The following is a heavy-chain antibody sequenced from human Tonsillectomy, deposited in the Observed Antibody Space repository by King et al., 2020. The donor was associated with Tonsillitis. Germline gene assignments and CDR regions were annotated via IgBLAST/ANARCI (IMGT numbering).Heavy chain of an antibody. CDR1: GFTFGYAW. J-gene: IGHJ5*02. V-gene: IGHV3-15*01. D-gene: IGHD2-2*01. CDR2: VKSKIDGETT. Sequence: VQLVESGGGLVKPGGSLRLSCAASGFTFGYAWMNWVRQAPGKGLEWVGRVKSKIDGETTDYAAPVKGRFTISRDDSKTTLYLQMNSLTTEDTAVYYCTTDCSNIRCYGWAWFHTWGQGSLVTVSS. CDR3: TTDCSNIRCYGWAWFHT.